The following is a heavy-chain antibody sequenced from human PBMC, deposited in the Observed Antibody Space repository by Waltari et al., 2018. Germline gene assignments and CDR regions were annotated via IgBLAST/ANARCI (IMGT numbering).Heavy chain of an antibody. D-gene: IGHD5-18*01. CDR1: GFSLSNARMG. J-gene: IGHJ4*02. V-gene: IGHV2-26*01. CDR3: ARICRGLEIQLWKKYYFDY. CDR2: IFSNDEK. Sequence: QVTLKESGPVLVKPTETLTLTCTVSGFSLSNARMGVSWIRQPPGKALEWLAHIFSNDEKSYSTSLKSRLTIAKDTSKSQVVLTMTNMDPVDTATYYCARICRGLEIQLWKKYYFDYWGQGTLVTVSS.